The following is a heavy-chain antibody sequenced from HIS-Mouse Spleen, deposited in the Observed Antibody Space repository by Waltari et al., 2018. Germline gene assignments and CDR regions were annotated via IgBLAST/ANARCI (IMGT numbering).Heavy chain of an antibody. CDR1: GFTLISYS. CDR3: ARGASGSYYLVSVSDY. CDR2: ISSSSSTI. Sequence: EVQLVGSGGGLVQPGGSLRLPGAASGFTLISYSMNWVRQAPGKGLEWVSYISSSSSTIYYADSVKGRFTISRDNAKNSLYLQMNSLRAEDTAVYYCARGASGSYYLVSVSDYWGQGTLVTVSS. V-gene: IGHV3-48*01. D-gene: IGHD1-26*01. J-gene: IGHJ4*02.